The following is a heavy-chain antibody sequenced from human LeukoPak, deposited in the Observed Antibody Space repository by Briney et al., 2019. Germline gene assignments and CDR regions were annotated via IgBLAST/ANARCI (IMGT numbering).Heavy chain of an antibody. D-gene: IGHD3-10*01. CDR3: AKDINYYGSGSPPPGSDY. Sequence: GGSLRLSCEASGFIFSSFAMSWVRQAPGKGLEWVSVISGTGSTYYADSVKGRFTISRDNSKNTLYLQMNSLRAEDTAVYYCAKDINYYGSGSPPPGSDYWGQGTLITVSS. CDR2: ISGTGST. J-gene: IGHJ4*02. V-gene: IGHV3-23*01. CDR1: GFIFSSFA.